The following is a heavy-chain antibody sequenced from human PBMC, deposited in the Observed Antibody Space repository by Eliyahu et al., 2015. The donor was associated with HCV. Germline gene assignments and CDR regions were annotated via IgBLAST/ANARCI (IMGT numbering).Heavy chain of an antibody. Sequence: EVQLAESGGGLIQPGGSLRLSCAASGLTVXSHYMSWVRQAPGKRPEWVSVIYSGGSTXYADSVRGRFTISRDDSRNTVYLQMNSLRAEDTALYYCTRGGTGPEVAQSGMDVWGQGTTVTVSS. J-gene: IGHJ6*02. D-gene: IGHD1-14*01. CDR3: TRGGTGPEVAQSGMDV. CDR1: GLTVXSHY. V-gene: IGHV3-53*01. CDR2: IYSGGST.